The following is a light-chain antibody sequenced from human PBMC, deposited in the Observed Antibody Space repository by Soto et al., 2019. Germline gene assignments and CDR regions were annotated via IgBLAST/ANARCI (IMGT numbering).Light chain of an antibody. V-gene: IGKV4-1*01. CDR1: QSVLYSSNNNDC. CDR2: WAS. CDR3: QQYYSIPFT. Sequence: DIVMTQSPDSLAVSLGERATINCMSSQSVLYSSNNNDCLAWYQQKPGQPPKLLIYWASTRESGVPDRFSGSGSGTDFTLTISSLQAEDVAVYYCQQYYSIPFTFGPGTKVDIK. J-gene: IGKJ3*01.